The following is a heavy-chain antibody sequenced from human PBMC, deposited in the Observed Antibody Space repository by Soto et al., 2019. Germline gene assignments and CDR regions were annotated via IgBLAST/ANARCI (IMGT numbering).Heavy chain of an antibody. CDR2: ISAYNGNT. V-gene: IGHV1-18*01. Sequence: QVQLVQSGAEVKKPGASVKVSCKASGYTFTTYGISWVRQAPGQGLEWMGWISAYNGNTNFAQKCPGRVTMTTDTSTSTDYMELRSLRSDDTAVYYCAIDHGIVVVPAELDVWGQGSTVTVSS. D-gene: IGHD2-2*01. J-gene: IGHJ6*02. CDR1: GYTFTTYG. CDR3: AIDHGIVVVPAELDV.